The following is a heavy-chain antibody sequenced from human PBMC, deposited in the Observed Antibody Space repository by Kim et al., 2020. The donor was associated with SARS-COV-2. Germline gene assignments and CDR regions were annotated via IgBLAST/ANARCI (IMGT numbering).Heavy chain of an antibody. CDR3: ATVVSNYDPGYFKN. V-gene: IGHV3-66*01. Sequence: GGSLRLSCAASGYTVTYSYMGWVRQAPGKGLEWVSFIYSGGNTIYADYVKGRLIISRDHSKNTLYLQMISLRADDAAVYYCATVVSNYDPGYFKNWGPGT. J-gene: IGHJ1*01. CDR2: IYSGGNT. CDR1: GYTVTYSY. D-gene: IGHD3-22*01.